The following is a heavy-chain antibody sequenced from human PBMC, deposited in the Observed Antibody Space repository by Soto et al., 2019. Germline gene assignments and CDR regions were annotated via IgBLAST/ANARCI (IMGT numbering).Heavy chain of an antibody. CDR2: IIPILGIA. CDR3: ASGLGSGSYYSPMPYYYDYYMDV. D-gene: IGHD3-10*02. V-gene: IGHV1-69*02. Sequence: QVQLVQSGAEVKKPGSSVKVSCKASGGTFSSYTISWVRQAPGQGLEWMGRIIPILGIANYAQKFQGRVTITADKSTSTAYMELSSLRSEDTAVYYCASGLGSGSYYSPMPYYYDYYMDVWGKGTTVTVSS. J-gene: IGHJ6*03. CDR1: GGTFSSYT.